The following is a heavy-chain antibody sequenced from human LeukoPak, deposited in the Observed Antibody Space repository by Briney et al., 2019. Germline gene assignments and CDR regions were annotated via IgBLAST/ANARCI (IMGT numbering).Heavy chain of an antibody. Sequence: PSETLSLTCAVYGGSFSGYYWSWIRQPPGKGLEWIGEINHSGSTNYNPSLKSRVTISVDTSKNQFPLKLSSVTAADTAVYYCARGPYVWGTPYYYGMDVWGQRTTVTVSS. D-gene: IGHD3-16*01. CDR2: INHSGST. CDR1: GGSFSGYY. V-gene: IGHV4-34*01. J-gene: IGHJ6*02. CDR3: ARGPYVWGTPYYYGMDV.